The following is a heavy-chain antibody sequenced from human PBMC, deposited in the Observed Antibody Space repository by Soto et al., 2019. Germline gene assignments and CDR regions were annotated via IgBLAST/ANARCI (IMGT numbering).Heavy chain of an antibody. D-gene: IGHD2-2*01. V-gene: IGHV3-64D*08. Sequence: PGGSLRLSCSASGFTFSSYAMHWVRQAPGKGLEYVSAISSNGGSTYYADSVKGRFTISRDNSKNTLYLQMSSLRAEDTAVYYCVKDLALPTARYDYWGQGTLVTVSS. CDR1: GFTFSSYA. CDR3: VKDLALPTARYDY. J-gene: IGHJ4*02. CDR2: ISSNGGST.